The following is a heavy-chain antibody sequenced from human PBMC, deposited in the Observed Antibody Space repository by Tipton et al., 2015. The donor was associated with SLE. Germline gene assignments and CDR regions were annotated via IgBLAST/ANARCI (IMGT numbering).Heavy chain of an antibody. V-gene: IGHV3-9*01. CDR3: AKANSGSYQGWFDP. Sequence: SLRLSCAASGFTFDDYAMHWVRQAPGKGLEWVSGISWNSGSIGYADSVKGRFTISRDNAKNSQYLQMNSLRAEDTALYYCAKANSGSYQGWFDPWGQGTLVTVSS. CDR2: ISWNSGSI. J-gene: IGHJ5*02. D-gene: IGHD1-26*01. CDR1: GFTFDDYA.